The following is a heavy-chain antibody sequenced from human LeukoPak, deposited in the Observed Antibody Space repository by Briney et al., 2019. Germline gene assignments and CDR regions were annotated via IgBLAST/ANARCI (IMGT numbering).Heavy chain of an antibody. CDR3: ASPSESTDAFDI. CDR2: IIPIFGTA. CDR1: GGTFSSYA. J-gene: IGHJ3*02. V-gene: IGHV1-69*05. Sequence: GASVKVSCKASGGTFSSYAISWVRQAPGQGLEWMGGIIPIFGTANYAQRFQGRVTITTDESTSTAYMELSSLRSEDTAVYYCASPSESTDAFDIWGQGTMVTVSS.